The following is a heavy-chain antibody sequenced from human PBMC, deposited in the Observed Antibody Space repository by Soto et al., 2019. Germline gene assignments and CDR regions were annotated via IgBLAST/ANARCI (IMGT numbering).Heavy chain of an antibody. CDR2: IYYSGST. CDR1: GGSISSGGYY. Sequence: QVQLQESGPGLVKPSQTLSLTCTVSGGSISSGGYYWSWIRQHPGKGLEWIGYIYYSGSTYYNPSLKSRVTISVDTSKNQFSLKLSYVTAADTAVYYCARTPRYCSGGSCYPGDYYYMDVWGKGTTVTVSS. V-gene: IGHV4-31*03. D-gene: IGHD2-15*01. J-gene: IGHJ6*03. CDR3: ARTPRYCSGGSCYPGDYYYMDV.